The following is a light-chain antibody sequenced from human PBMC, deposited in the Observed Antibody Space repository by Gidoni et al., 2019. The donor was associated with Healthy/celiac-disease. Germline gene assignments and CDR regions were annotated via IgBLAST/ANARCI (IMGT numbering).Light chain of an antibody. CDR1: SSDVGGYNY. CDR3: SSYACSNNLRV. CDR2: EVS. V-gene: IGLV2-8*01. Sequence: QSDLTQPPSASGSPGQSVNISCTGTSSDVGGYNYVSWYQQHPGKAPNLMIYEVSKRPSWVPDRFSGSKSGNTASLTVSGLQAEDEADYYCSSYACSNNLRVFGGGTKLTVL. J-gene: IGLJ3*02.